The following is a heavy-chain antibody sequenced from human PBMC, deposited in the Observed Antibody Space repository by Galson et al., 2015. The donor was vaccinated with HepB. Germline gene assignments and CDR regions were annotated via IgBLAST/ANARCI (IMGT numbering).Heavy chain of an antibody. CDR2: IYNNGDI. CDR1: GGSISGYY. CDR3: AKNNGNYYGPFDP. D-gene: IGHD1-26*01. J-gene: IGHJ5*02. Sequence: ETLSLTCTVSGGSISGYYWTWIRQPAGEGMEWIGRIYNNGDIKYNPSLKSRVAMAVDTSTNQISLKLRSVTAADTAVYYCAKNNGNYYGPFDPWGQGTLVTVSS. V-gene: IGHV4-4*07.